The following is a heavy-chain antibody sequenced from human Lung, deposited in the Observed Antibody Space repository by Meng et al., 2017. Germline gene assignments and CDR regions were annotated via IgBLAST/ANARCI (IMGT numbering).Heavy chain of an antibody. J-gene: IGHJ5*02. CDR3: AKEAAVAS. CDR2: ISSTGDST. CDR1: GFTFTAFS. Sequence: QLMESGGGLVQPGGSLRLSCAASGFTFTAFSMTWVRQAPGKGLEWVSTISSTGDSTFYPDSVKGRFIVSRDNSKNTLYLQMNSLRAEDTAIYYCAKEAAVASWGQGTLVTVSS. V-gene: IGHV3-23*01. D-gene: IGHD5-12*01.